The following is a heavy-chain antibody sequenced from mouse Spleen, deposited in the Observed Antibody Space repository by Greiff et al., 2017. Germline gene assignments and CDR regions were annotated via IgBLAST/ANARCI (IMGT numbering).Heavy chain of an antibody. Sequence: QVQLQQSGAELVRPGASVTLSCKASGYTFTDYEMHWVKQTPVHGLEWIGAIDPETGGTAYNQKFKGKAILTADKSSSTAYMELRSLTSEDSAVYYCTRMITTNYAMDYWGQGTSVTVSS. CDR1: GYTFTDYE. CDR2: IDPETGGT. D-gene: IGHD2-4*01. CDR3: TRMITTNYAMDY. J-gene: IGHJ4*01. V-gene: IGHV1-15*01.